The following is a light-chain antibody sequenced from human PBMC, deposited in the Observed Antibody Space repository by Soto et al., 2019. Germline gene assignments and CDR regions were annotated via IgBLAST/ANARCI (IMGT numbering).Light chain of an antibody. J-gene: IGKJ5*01. Sequence: DIQMTQSPSSLSASVGDRVTITCRASQDISNYLNWYQQRPGKAPTLLIYDAYTLERGVPSRFRGTRSWPHFTFAITSLQPEDVATDYSQQSDSLPITFGQGTRLAI. CDR2: DAY. V-gene: IGKV1-33*01. CDR3: QQSDSLPIT. CDR1: QDISNY.